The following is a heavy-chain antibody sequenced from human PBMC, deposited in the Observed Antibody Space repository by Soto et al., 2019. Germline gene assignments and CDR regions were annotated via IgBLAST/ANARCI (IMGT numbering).Heavy chain of an antibody. V-gene: IGHV4-30-4*01. CDR2: IYDSGSS. Sequence: SETLSLTCTVSGASISSGDYLWSCIRQSPGKGLEWIGYIYDSGSSYYNPSLKSRVTMSVDTSKNQFSLKLRSVTAADTAVYYCAREKGYISGPKNFDYWGQGTLVTVSS. CDR1: GASISSGDYL. J-gene: IGHJ4*02. CDR3: AREKGYISGPKNFDY. D-gene: IGHD5-12*01.